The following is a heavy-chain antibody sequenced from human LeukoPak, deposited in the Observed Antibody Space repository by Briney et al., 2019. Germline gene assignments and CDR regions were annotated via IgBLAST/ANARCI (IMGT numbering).Heavy chain of an antibody. V-gene: IGHV4-34*01. CDR2: INHSGST. D-gene: IGHD6-13*01. Sequence: SETLSLTCAVYGGSFSGYYWSWIRQPPGKGLEWIGEINHSGSTNYNPSLKSRVTISVDTSKNQFSLKLSSVTAADTAVYYCARLPTTGYSSRYYYYMDVWGKGTTVTISS. CDR1: GGSFSGYY. CDR3: ARLPTTGYSSRYYYYMDV. J-gene: IGHJ6*03.